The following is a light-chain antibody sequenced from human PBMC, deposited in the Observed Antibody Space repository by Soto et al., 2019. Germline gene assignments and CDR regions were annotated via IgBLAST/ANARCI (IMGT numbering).Light chain of an antibody. Sequence: QSVLTQPPSVSGAPGQRVTISCTGSSSNIGAGFHVHWYQQLPGTAPKLLIYANTNRPSGVPVRFSGSKSGTSASLAITGLQAEDEADYYCQSYDSSLSAVVFGGGTKVTVL. CDR1: SSNIGAGFH. V-gene: IGLV1-40*01. CDR2: ANT. CDR3: QSYDSSLSAVV. J-gene: IGLJ2*01.